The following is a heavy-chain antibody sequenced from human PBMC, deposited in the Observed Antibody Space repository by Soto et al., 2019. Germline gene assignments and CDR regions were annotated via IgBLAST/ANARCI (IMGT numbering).Heavy chain of an antibody. CDR2: ISYDGSNK. Sequence: QVQLVESGGGVVQPGRSLRLSCAASGFTFSSYAMHWVRQAPGKGLEWVAVISYDGSNKYYADSVKGRFTISRDNSKNTLYLQMNSLRAEDTAVYYCARRRYCISTSCYVDYYYYGMDVW. V-gene: IGHV3-30-3*01. CDR3: ARRRYCISTSCYVDYYYYGMDV. D-gene: IGHD2-2*01. J-gene: IGHJ6*01. CDR1: GFTFSSYA.